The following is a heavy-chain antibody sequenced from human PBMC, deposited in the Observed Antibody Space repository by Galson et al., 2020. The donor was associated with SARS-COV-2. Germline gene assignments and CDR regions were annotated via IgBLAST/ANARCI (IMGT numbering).Heavy chain of an antibody. J-gene: IGHJ4*02. CDR1: GFTFSSYE. V-gene: IGHV3-48*03. CDR3: ARFFGVVNLGGVDY. D-gene: IGHD3-3*01. CDR2: ISSSGSTI. Sequence: GGSLRLSCAASGFTFSSYEMNWVRQAPGKGLEWVSYISSSGSTIYYADSVKGRFTISRDNAKNSLYLQMNSLRAEDTAVYYCARFFGVVNLGGVDYWGQGTLVTVSS.